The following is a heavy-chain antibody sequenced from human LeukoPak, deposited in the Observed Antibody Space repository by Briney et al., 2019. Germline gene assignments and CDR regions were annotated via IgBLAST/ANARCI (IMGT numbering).Heavy chain of an antibody. CDR1: GFTVSSNS. CDR3: ARFQWTRGDFDC. D-gene: IGHD3/OR15-3a*01. V-gene: IGHV3-53*01. J-gene: IGHJ4*02. CDR2: IYSDNT. Sequence: GGSLRLSCTVSGFTVSSNSMSWVRQAPGKGLEWVSFIYSDNTHYSDSVKGRFTISRDNSKNTLYLQMNSLRAEDTAVYYCARFQWTRGDFDCWGQGTLVTVSS.